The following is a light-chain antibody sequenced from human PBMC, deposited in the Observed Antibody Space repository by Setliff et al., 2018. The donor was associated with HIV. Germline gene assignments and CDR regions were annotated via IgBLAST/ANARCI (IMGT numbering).Light chain of an antibody. J-gene: IGLJ1*01. Sequence: QSALTQPPSVSGSPGQSVTISCTGTSSDVGNYNRVSWYQQPPGAAPQLIIYEVSNRPSGVPDRFSWSKSGNTASLTISGLQAEDEALYFCSSYTSIITFVFGTGTKVTV. CDR1: SSDVGNYNR. CDR3: SSYTSIITFV. V-gene: IGLV2-18*02. CDR2: EVS.